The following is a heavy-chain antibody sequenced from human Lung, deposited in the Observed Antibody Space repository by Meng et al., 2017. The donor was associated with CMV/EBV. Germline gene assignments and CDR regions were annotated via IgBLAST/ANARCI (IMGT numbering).Heavy chain of an antibody. CDR1: FSGYY. D-gene: IGHD2-2*01. V-gene: IGHV4-34*01. J-gene: IGHJ4*02. CDR2: INPSGST. CDR3: ARGPPLIGYCSSTSCYGIRY. Sequence: FSGYYWSWIRQPPGKGLEWIGAINPSGSTNYTPSLKSRVPISVDTSKNQFSLKLSSVTAADTAVYYCARGPPLIGYCSSTSCYGIRYWGQGTLVTVSS.